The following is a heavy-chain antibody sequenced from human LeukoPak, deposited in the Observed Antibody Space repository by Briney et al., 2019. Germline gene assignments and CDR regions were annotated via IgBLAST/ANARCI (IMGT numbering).Heavy chain of an antibody. CDR2: IYYSGST. CDR3: ARVTIVGATDFDY. J-gene: IGHJ4*02. V-gene: IGHV4-59*01. Sequence: SETLSLTCTVSGGSISSYYWSWIRHPPGRGLEWIGYIYYSGSTNYNPSLKSRVTISVDTSKNQFSLKLSSVTAADTAVYYCARVTIVGATDFDYWGQGTLVTVSS. CDR1: GGSISSYY. D-gene: IGHD1-26*01.